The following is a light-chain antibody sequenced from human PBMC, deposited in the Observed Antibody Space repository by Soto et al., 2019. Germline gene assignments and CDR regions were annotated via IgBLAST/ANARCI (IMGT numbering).Light chain of an antibody. CDR2: GAS. CDR1: QSIGSR. V-gene: IGKV1-39*01. CDR3: QQTDTLPRK. J-gene: IGKJ1*01. Sequence: MYHCPSSRSPSFGDRVTITCRASQSIGSRLNWYQQKPGSAPKLLIFGASTLESGVPSRFSGSGSGTDFTLTVSSLQVEDFATYYCQQTDTLPRKFGQGTKV.